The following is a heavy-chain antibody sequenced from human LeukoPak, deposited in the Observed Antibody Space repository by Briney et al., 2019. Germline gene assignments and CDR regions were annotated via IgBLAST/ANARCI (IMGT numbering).Heavy chain of an antibody. CDR3: AKEGRYDFWSGYYSSVAFDY. J-gene: IGHJ4*02. Sequence: PGGSLRLSCLASGFTFSNYAMSWVRQAPGKGLEWVSAISGSGGSTYYADSVKGRFTISRDNSKNTLYLQMNSLRAEDTAVYYCAKEGRYDFWSGYYSSVAFDYWGQGTLVTASS. CDR1: GFTFSNYA. V-gene: IGHV3-23*01. D-gene: IGHD3-3*01. CDR2: ISGSGGST.